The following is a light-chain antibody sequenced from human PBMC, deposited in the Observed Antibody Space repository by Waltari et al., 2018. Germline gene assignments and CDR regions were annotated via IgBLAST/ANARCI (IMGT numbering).Light chain of an antibody. Sequence: QSALTQPASVSGSPGQSITLSCTGSRIDVESYNLVSWYQQNPGKAPKLIIYEVNKRPSGVSYRFSGSKAGNTASLTISGLQADDEADYYCCSYAGTSIYVFGTGTKVTV. CDR2: EVN. J-gene: IGLJ1*01. CDR3: CSYAGTSIYV. V-gene: IGLV2-23*02. CDR1: RIDVESYNL.